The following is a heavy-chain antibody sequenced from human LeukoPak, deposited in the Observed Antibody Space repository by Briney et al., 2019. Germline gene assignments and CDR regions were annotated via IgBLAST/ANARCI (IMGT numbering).Heavy chain of an antibody. CDR2: ISSNGGST. V-gene: IGHV3-64*01. D-gene: IGHD3-10*01. CDR1: GFTFSSYA. Sequence: GGSLRLSSAASGFTFSSYAMHWVRQTPGKGLEYVSAISSNGGSTYYANSVKGRFTISRDNSKNTLYLQMGSLRAEAMAVYYWARGPSGVGFDYWGQGTLGTVSS. CDR3: ARGPSGVGFDY. J-gene: IGHJ4*02.